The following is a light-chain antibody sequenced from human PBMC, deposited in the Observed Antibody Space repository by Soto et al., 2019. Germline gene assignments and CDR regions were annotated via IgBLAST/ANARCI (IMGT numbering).Light chain of an antibody. CDR1: SSDVGGYNY. Sequence: QSALTQPASVSGSPGQSITVSCTGTSSDVGGYNYVSWYQQHPGKAPKLMIYEVSNRPSGVSNRFSGSKSGNTASLTISGLQAEDEADYHCSSYTTSSTLVFGGATKVTVL. J-gene: IGLJ3*02. V-gene: IGLV2-14*01. CDR3: SSYTTSSTLV. CDR2: EVS.